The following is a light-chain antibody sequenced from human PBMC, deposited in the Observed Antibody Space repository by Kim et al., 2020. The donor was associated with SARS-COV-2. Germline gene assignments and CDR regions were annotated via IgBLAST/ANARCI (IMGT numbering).Light chain of an antibody. Sequence: QPVLTQPSSLSASPGASASLTCTLRSGINVGTYRIYWYQQKPGSPPQYLLRYKSDSDKQQGSGVPSRFSGSKDASANAGILLISGLQSEDEADYYCMIWHSSAWVFGGGPQLTVL. CDR3: MIWHSSAWV. J-gene: IGLJ3*02. CDR2: YKSDSDK. V-gene: IGLV5-45*03. CDR1: SGINVGTYR.